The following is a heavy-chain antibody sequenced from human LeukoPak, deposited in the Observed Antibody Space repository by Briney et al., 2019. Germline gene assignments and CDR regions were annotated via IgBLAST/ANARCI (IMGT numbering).Heavy chain of an antibody. V-gene: IGHV3-23*01. CDR1: RFTFSNYA. J-gene: IGHJ4*02. CDR2: ISNSGGST. CDR3: AKNGNNSYYFDY. Sequence: GGSLRLSCAASRFTFSNYAMSWVRQAPGKGLEWVSTISNSGGSTYYADSVKGRFTISRDNPKNTLFLQMNNLRAEDTAVYYCAKNGNNSYYFDYWGQGILVTVSS. D-gene: IGHD4-23*01.